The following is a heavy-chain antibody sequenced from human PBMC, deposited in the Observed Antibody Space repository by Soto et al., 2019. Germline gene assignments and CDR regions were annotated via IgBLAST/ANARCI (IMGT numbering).Heavy chain of an antibody. V-gene: IGHV3-30*18. D-gene: IGHD6-19*01. CDR2: ISHDGNIK. Sequence: QVQLVESGGGVVQPGRSLRLYCIASGFTFSTYSIHWVRQAPGKGLEWVAVISHDGNIKFYADSVKGRFTVSRDNFKNTLFLEMNSLRDEDTSVYYCAEESGWNTWYFDLWGGGTLVTVSS. CDR3: AEESGWNTWYFDL. CDR1: GFTFSTYS. J-gene: IGHJ2*01.